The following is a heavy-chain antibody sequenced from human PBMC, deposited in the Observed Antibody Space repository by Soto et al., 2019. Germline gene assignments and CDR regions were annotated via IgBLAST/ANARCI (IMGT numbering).Heavy chain of an antibody. CDR1: GYTLTELS. CDR3: ATEGRGAAAGTFDY. J-gene: IGHJ4*02. D-gene: IGHD6-13*01. CDR2: FDPEDGET. Sequence: ASVKVSCKVSGYTLTELSMHWVRQAPGKGLEWMGGFDPEDGETIYAQKFQGRVTMTEDTSTETAYMELSRLRSEDTAVYYCATEGRGAAAGTFDYWGQGTLVTVSS. V-gene: IGHV1-24*01.